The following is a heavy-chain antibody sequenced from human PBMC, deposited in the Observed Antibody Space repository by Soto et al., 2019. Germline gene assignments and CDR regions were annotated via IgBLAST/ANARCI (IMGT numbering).Heavy chain of an antibody. CDR3: ARVRRNDASDYYGMDV. J-gene: IGHJ6*02. CDR2: ISSGSTTI. Sequence: GGSLRLSCAASGFSFSSSTMNWVCQAPGKGLEWVSYISSGSTTIYYAESVKGRFTISRDNGKNSLYLQMNSLRDEDTAVYYCARVRRNDASDYYGMDVWGQGTTVTVSS. CDR1: GFSFSSST. D-gene: IGHD1-1*01. V-gene: IGHV3-48*02.